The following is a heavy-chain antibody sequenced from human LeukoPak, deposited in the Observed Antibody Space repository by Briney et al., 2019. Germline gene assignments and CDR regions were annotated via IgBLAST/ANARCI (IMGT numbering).Heavy chain of an antibody. Sequence: GGSLRLSCAVSGFSFSNYAMSWVRQFPGKGLEWVSGISGTGGNTYYADSVKGRFTISRDNSKNMLYLQMNSLTAEDTAIYFCAKDFEFKWQQPSDHWGQGTPVTVSS. CDR3: AKDFEFKWQQPSDH. CDR1: GFSFSNYA. D-gene: IGHD1/OR15-1a*01. J-gene: IGHJ4*02. V-gene: IGHV3-23*01. CDR2: ISGTGGNT.